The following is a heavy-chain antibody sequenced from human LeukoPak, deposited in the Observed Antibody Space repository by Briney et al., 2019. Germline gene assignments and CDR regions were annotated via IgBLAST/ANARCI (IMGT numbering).Heavy chain of an antibody. CDR1: GFTFSSYA. V-gene: IGHV3-23*01. D-gene: IGHD1-1*01. Sequence: GGSLRLSCAASGFTFSSYAMSWVRQAPGKGLEWVSGISDSGGSTNYADSVKGRFTISRDNSKNTLYLQMNSLRAEDTAVYYCAKLYSTMATTGPDYWGQGTLVTVSS. J-gene: IGHJ4*02. CDR2: ISDSGGST. CDR3: AKLYSTMATTGPDY.